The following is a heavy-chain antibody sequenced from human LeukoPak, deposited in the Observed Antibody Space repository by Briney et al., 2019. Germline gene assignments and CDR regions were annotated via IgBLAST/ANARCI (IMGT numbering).Heavy chain of an antibody. CDR2: IYYSGST. D-gene: IGHD3-9*01. CDR3: ASLPYYGILTGYYGVY. J-gene: IGHJ4*02. CDR1: GGSISSGGYY. Sequence: PSETLSLTCTVSGGSISSGGYYWSWIRQHPGKGLEWIGYIYYSGSTYYNPSLKSRVTISVDTSKNQFSLELSSVTAADTAVYYCASLPYYGILTGYYGVYWGQGTLVTVSS. V-gene: IGHV4-31*03.